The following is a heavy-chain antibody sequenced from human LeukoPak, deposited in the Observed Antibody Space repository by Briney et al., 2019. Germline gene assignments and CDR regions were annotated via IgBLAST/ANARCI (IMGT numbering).Heavy chain of an antibody. CDR1: GYSISSGYY. V-gene: IGHV4-38-2*02. CDR2: MYESGRT. J-gene: IGHJ4*02. Sequence: PSETLSLTCTVSGYSISSGYYWGWIRQPPGKGLEWIGSMYESGRTYYNPSLKSRVAISVDTSKNQFSLKLSYVTAADTAVYYCARGLPTRVWYFDYWGQGTLVTVSS. D-gene: IGHD4-11*01. CDR3: ARGLPTRVWYFDY.